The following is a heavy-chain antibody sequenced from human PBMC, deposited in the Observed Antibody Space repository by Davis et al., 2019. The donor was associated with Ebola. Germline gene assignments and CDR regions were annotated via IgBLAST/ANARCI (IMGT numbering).Heavy chain of an antibody. J-gene: IGHJ4*02. Sequence: GGSLRLSCAASGFTFSSYSMNWVRQAPGKGLEWVSSISDSGDQVDNSDSVRGRFTISRDNSRNNLYLQMNGLRAEDTAIYYCAKYSPTSDSTAFYFDYWGQGTLVTVSS. D-gene: IGHD2-15*01. CDR3: AKYSPTSDSTAFYFDY. CDR1: GFTFSSYS. CDR2: ISDSGDQV. V-gene: IGHV3-23*01.